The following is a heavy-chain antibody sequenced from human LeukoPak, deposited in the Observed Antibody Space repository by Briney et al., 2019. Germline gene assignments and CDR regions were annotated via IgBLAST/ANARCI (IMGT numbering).Heavy chain of an antibody. CDR3: AKMQGYFDY. Sequence: PGGSLRLSCAGSGYSEFTFSAGWMAWVRQAPGKGLQWVSAITGDGTTTYYADSVKGRFTISRDNSKNMLYLQMISLRAEDTAVYYCAKMQGYFDYWGQGTLVPVSS. J-gene: IGHJ4*02. V-gene: IGHV3-23*01. CDR2: ITGDGTTT. CDR1: GYSEFTFSAGW.